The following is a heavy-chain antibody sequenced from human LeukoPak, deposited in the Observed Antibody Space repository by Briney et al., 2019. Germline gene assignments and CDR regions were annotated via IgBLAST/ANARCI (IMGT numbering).Heavy chain of an antibody. CDR3: ARGRPCDFWSGYYNFDY. CDR2: INPNSGGT. V-gene: IGHV1-2*02. J-gene: IGHJ4*02. Sequence: ASVTVSCKASGYTFTGYYMHWVRQAPGQGLEWMGWINPNSGGTNYAQKFQGRVTMTRDTSISTAYMELSRLRSDDTAVYYCARGRPCDFWSGYYNFDYWGQGTLVTVSS. CDR1: GYTFTGYY. D-gene: IGHD3-3*01.